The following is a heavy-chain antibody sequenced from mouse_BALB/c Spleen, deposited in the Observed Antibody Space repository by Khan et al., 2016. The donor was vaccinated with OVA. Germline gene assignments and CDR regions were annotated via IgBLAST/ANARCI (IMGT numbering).Heavy chain of an antibody. D-gene: IGHD4-1*01. CDR3: ASHLTGSFAY. CDR1: GFTFSSYS. Sequence: DVQLVESGGDLVKPGGSLKLSCAASGFTFSSYSMSWVRQTPDKRLEWVATISSDGDYTYFPDSVKGRFTISRDNAKNTLNLQMSSLKSEDTALYYWASHLTGSFAYWGQGTLVTVSA. J-gene: IGHJ3*01. V-gene: IGHV5-6*01. CDR2: ISSDGDYT.